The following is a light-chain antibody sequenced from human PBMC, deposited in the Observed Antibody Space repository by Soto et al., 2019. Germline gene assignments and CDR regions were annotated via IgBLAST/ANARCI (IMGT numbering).Light chain of an antibody. CDR2: DVS. J-gene: IGLJ1*01. Sequence: QSVLTQPASVSGSPGQSINISCTGTSSDVGGYNYVSWYQHHPGKAPKLIIYDVSNRPSGVSNPFSGSKSANTASLTISGLQPEDEADYYCSSYTTSNTRQIVFGTGTKVTVL. V-gene: IGLV2-14*03. CDR3: SSYTTSNTRQIV. CDR1: SSDVGGYNY.